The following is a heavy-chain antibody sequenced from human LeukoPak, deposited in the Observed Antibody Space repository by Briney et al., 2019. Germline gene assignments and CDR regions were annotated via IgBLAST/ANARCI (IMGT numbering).Heavy chain of an antibody. CDR2: IIPILGIA. CDR3: ARADLWDMIDL. J-gene: IGHJ4*02. Sequence: SVKVSCKASGGTFSSYAISWVRQAPGQGLEWMGRIIPILGIANYAQKFQGRVTITADKSTSTAYMELSSLRSEDTAVYYWARADLWDMIDLWGQGTLVTVSS. CDR1: GGTFSSYA. V-gene: IGHV1-69*04. D-gene: IGHD3-22*01.